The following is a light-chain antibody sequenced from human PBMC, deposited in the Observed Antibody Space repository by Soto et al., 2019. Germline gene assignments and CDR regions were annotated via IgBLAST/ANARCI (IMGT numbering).Light chain of an antibody. V-gene: IGLV2-23*02. CDR1: SSDVGSYNL. Sequence: QSVLTQPASVSGSPGQSITISCTGTSSDVGSYNLVSWYQQHPGKAPKLMIYEVSKRPSGVSNRFSGSKSGNTASLTISGLQAEDEADYYCCSYAGNSTSPYVFGTGTKVTVL. CDR2: EVS. CDR3: CSYAGNSTSPYV. J-gene: IGLJ1*01.